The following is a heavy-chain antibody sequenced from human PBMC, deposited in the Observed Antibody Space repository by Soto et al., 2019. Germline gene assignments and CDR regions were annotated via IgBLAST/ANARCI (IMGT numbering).Heavy chain of an antibody. CDR2: ISYDGTNK. CDR1: GVNFSNHA. V-gene: IGHV3-30-3*01. CDR3: ARDQNPSGSYRGIFDY. D-gene: IGHD1-26*01. Sequence: GGSLRLSCEDAGVNFSNHAMHWVRQTPGEGLEWVAAISYDGTNKYYADSVKGRFTIFRDNSKSTLYLPMNSLRAEDTAIYYCARDQNPSGSYRGIFDYWGRGTLVTVSS. J-gene: IGHJ4*02.